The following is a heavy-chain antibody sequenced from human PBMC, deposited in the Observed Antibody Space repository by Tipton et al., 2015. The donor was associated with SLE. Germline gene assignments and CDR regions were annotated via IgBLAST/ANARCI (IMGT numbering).Heavy chain of an antibody. CDR3: ARAVRGALYYFDY. V-gene: IGHV4-34*01. Sequence: TLSLTCAVYGGSFSGYYWSWIRQPPGKGLEWIGSIYHSGTAYYNPSLKSRVTISVDRSKNQFSLKLSSVTAADTAVYYCARAVRGALYYFDYWGQGTLVTVSS. CDR2: IYHSGTA. J-gene: IGHJ4*02. CDR1: GGSFSGYY.